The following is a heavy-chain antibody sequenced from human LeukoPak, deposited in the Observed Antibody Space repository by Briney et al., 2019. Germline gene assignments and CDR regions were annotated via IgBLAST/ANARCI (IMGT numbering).Heavy chain of an antibody. V-gene: IGHV1-69*13. Sequence: SVKVSCKASGGIFSSYAISWVRQAPGQGLEWMGGIIPIFGTANYAQKFQGRVTITADESTSTAYMELSSLRSEDTAVYYCATMVAALNQYYFDYWGQGTLVTVSS. CDR3: ATMVAALNQYYFDY. D-gene: IGHD2-15*01. CDR1: GGIFSSYA. J-gene: IGHJ4*02. CDR2: IIPIFGTA.